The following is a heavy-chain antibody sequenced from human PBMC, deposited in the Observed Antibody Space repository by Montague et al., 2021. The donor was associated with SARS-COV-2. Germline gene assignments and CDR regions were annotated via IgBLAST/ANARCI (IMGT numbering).Heavy chain of an antibody. J-gene: IGHJ6*02. Sequence: ETLSLTCAVYGGSFSGYYWSWIRQPPGKGLEWIGEINHSGSTNYNPSLRSRVTISVDTSKNQFSLKLSSVTAADTAVYYCARGRRILLWFGELLSGGDYYGMDVGGQGTTVIVSS. CDR1: GGSFSGYY. V-gene: IGHV4-34*01. CDR3: ARGRRILLWFGELLSGGDYYGMDV. CDR2: INHSGST. D-gene: IGHD3-10*01.